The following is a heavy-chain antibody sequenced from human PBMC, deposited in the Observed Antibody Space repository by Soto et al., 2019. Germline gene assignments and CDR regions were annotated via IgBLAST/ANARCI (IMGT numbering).Heavy chain of an antibody. CDR3: VREIAY. CDR2: ISYDGSNK. CDR1: GFTFSSYA. D-gene: IGHD6-13*01. J-gene: IGHJ4*02. Sequence: PGGSLRLSCAASGFTFSSYAMHWVRQAPGKGLEWVAVISYDGSNKYYADSVKGRFTISRDNSKNTLYLQMNSLRAEDTAVYYCVREIAYWGQGTLVTVSS. V-gene: IGHV3-30-3*01.